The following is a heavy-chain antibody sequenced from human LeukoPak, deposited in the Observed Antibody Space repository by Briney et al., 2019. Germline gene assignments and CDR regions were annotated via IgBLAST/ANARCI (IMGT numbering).Heavy chain of an antibody. J-gene: IGHJ3*02. CDR2: IKQDGSEK. CDR1: GFTFSSYW. V-gene: IGHV3-7*02. Sequence: GGSLRLSCAASGFTFSSYWMSWVRQAPGKGLEWVANIKQDGSEKYYVDSVKGRFTISRDNARNSLYLRMNSLRADDTAVYYCARSVAVDAFDIWGQGTMVTVSS. CDR3: ARSVAVDAFDI.